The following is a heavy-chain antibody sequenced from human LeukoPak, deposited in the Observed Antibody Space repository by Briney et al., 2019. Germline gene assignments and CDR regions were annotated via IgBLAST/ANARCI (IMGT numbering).Heavy chain of an antibody. CDR3: AKDNVAAAGRYFDY. D-gene: IGHD6-13*01. J-gene: IGHJ4*02. CDR2: ISYDGSNK. Sequence: GGSLRLSCAASGFAFSTAWMTWVRQAPGKGLEWVALISYDGSNKYFADSVKGRFTISRDNSKNTLYLQMHSLRAEDTAVYYCAKDNVAAAGRYFDYWGQGTLVTVSS. V-gene: IGHV3-30*18. CDR1: GFAFSTAW.